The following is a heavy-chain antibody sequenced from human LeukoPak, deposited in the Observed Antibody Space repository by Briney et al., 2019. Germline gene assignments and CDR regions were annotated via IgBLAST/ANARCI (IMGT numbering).Heavy chain of an antibody. Sequence: SETLSLTCTVSGGSISSGDYYWSWIRQPPGKGLEWIGYIYYSGSTYYNPSLKSRVTISVDTSKNQFSLKLSSVTAADTAVYCCARPIRYYFGSGSLGSKNPDDAFDIWGQGTMVTVSS. CDR3: ARPIRYYFGSGSLGSKNPDDAFDI. CDR2: IYYSGST. D-gene: IGHD3-10*01. CDR1: GGSISSGDYY. J-gene: IGHJ3*02. V-gene: IGHV4-30-4*08.